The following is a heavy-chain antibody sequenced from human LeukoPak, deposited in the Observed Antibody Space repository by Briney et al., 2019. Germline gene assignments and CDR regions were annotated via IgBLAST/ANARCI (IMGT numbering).Heavy chain of an antibody. D-gene: IGHD2-2*02. CDR2: IYHSGST. J-gene: IGHJ4*02. CDR3: ARSGYCSSTSCYRGEIDY. CDR1: GYSISSGYY. Sequence: PSETLSLTCTVSGYSISSGYYWGWIRQPPGKGLEWIGSIYHSGSTYYNPSLKSRVPISVDTSKNQFSLKLSSVTAADTAVYYCARSGYCSSTSCYRGEIDYWGQGTLVTVSS. V-gene: IGHV4-38-2*02.